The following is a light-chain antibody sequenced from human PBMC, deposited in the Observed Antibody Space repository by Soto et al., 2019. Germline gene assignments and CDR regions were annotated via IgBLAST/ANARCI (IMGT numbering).Light chain of an antibody. CDR1: SSDIGSYNR. V-gene: IGLV2-18*02. CDR2: EVS. CDR3: SSFTTSATLL. Sequence: QSALTQPPSVSGSPGQSVTISCTGTSSDIGSYNRVSWYQQPPGAAPKLMLYEVSTRPSGVPERVSGSKSGNTASLTISGLQAEDEADYYCSSFTTSATLLFGGGTKLTVL. J-gene: IGLJ2*01.